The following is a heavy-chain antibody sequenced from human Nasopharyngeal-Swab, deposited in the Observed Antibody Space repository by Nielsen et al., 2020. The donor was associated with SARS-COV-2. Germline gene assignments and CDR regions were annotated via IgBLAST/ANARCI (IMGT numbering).Heavy chain of an antibody. CDR2: IKSKTDGGTT. CDR3: TTDVDSSSWHYYYYGMDV. D-gene: IGHD6-13*01. V-gene: IGHV3-15*01. Sequence: WIRQPPGKGLEWVGRIKSKTDGGTTDYAAPVKGRFTISRDDSKNTLYLQMNSLKTEDTAVYYCTTDVDSSSWHYYYYGMDVWGQGTTVPSP. J-gene: IGHJ6*02.